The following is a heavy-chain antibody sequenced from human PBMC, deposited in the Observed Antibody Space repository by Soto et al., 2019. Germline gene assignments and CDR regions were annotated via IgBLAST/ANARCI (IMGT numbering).Heavy chain of an antibody. CDR3: SARWAGHSYDSNPSGVFDY. CDR2: IYYSGNT. Sequence: PSETLCLTCSVSGGSISSSSYYWGWIRQPPGKGLEWIASIYYSGNTYYNPSLKSRVTISVDTSKNQFSLKLNSVTAADTAVYYCSARWAGHSYDSNPSGVFDYWGQGTLVTVSS. D-gene: IGHD3-22*01. V-gene: IGHV4-39*01. J-gene: IGHJ4*02. CDR1: GGSISSSSYY.